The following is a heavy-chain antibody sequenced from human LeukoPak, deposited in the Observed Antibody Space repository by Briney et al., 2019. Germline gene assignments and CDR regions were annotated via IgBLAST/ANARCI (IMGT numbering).Heavy chain of an antibody. Sequence: PSETLSLTCTVSGGSISSYYWSWIRQPPGKGLEWIGYIYYSGSTNHNPSLKSRVTISVDTSKNQFSLKLSSVTAADTAVYYCARRYSYGYYYYYYMDVWGKGTTVTVSS. CDR3: ARRYSYGYYYYYYMDV. CDR2: IYYSGST. D-gene: IGHD5-18*01. J-gene: IGHJ6*03. CDR1: GGSISSYY. V-gene: IGHV4-59*01.